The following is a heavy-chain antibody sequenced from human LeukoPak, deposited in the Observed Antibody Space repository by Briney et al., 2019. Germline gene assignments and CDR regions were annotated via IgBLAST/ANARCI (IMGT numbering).Heavy chain of an antibody. CDR2: IYYSGST. Sequence: SETLSLTCTVSGGSISGSSYYWGWIRQPPGKGLEWVGSIYYSGSTYYNPSLKSRVTISVDTSKNQFSLKLSSVTAADTAVYYCARETTYYDFWSGYYRNWFDPWGQGTLVTVSS. V-gene: IGHV4-39*07. J-gene: IGHJ5*02. CDR3: ARETTYYDFWSGYYRNWFDP. D-gene: IGHD3-3*01. CDR1: GGSISGSSYY.